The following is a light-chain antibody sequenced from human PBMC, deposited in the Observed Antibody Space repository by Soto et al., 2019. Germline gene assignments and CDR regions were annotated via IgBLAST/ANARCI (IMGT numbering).Light chain of an antibody. J-gene: IGLJ3*02. CDR3: QSYDSSLRGWGV. CDR1: SSNIGAGYD. Sequence: SVLTQPPSVSGAPGQRVTISCTGSSSNIGAGYDVHWYQQLPGTAPKLLIYGNSNRPSGVPDRFSGSKSGTSASLAITGLQAEDEADYYCQSYDSSLRGWGVFGGGTKLTVL. V-gene: IGLV1-40*01. CDR2: GNS.